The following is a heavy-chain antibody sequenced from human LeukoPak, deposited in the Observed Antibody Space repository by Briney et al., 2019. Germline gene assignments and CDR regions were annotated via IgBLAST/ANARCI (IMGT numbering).Heavy chain of an antibody. CDR2: INPNSGGT. J-gene: IGHJ4*02. CDR1: GYTFTGYY. CDR3: ARGSDDFWSGYSPSY. V-gene: IGHV1-2*02. Sequence: GASVKVSFKASGYTFTGYYMHWVRQAPGQGLEWMGWINPNSGGTNYAQKFQGGVTMTRDTSISTAYMELSRLRSDDTAVYYCARGSDDFWSGYSPSYWGQGTLVTVSS. D-gene: IGHD3-3*01.